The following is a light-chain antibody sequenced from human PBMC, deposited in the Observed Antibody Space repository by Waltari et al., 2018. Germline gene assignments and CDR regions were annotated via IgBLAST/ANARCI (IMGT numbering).Light chain of an antibody. V-gene: IGKV3-11*01. Sequence: DIVLTQSPATLSLSPGEGATLSCRASESVRSSLACYQQKPGQPPRLLIYDASNRAPGIPARCRGSGSGTDVTLTISRLEPEDFAVYYCQQRSNRPPWSFGQGTKVEIK. CDR2: DAS. CDR3: QQRSNRPPWS. J-gene: IGKJ1*01. CDR1: ESVRSS.